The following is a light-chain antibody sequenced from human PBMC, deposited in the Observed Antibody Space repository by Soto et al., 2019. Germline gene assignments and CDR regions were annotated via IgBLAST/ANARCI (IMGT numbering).Light chain of an antibody. J-gene: IGLJ7*01. CDR1: SSNIGSNY. CDR2: RNN. V-gene: IGLV1-47*01. Sequence: QSVLTQPPSASGTPGQRVTISCSGSSSNIGSNYVYWYQQLPGTAPKLLIYRNNQRPLGVPDRFSGSKSGTSASLAISGLRSEDEADYYCAAWDDSLSDAVFGGGTQLTVL. CDR3: AAWDDSLSDAV.